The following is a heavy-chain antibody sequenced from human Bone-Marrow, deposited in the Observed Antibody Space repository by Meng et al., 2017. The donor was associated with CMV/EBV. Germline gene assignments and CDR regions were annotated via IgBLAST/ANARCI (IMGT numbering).Heavy chain of an antibody. CDR2: IWYDGSNR. V-gene: IGHV3-33*01. Sequence: GESLKISCAASGFIFRSYGMHWVRQAPGKGLEWLAVIWYDGSNRYYGDSVKGRFTISRDNSKNTLYLQMNSLRAEDTAVYYCAGDLASPPNYDVLTGYYSRDWFDAWGQGTLVTVSS. D-gene: IGHD3-9*01. CDR1: GFIFRSYG. J-gene: IGHJ5*02. CDR3: AGDLASPPNYDVLTGYYSRDWFDA.